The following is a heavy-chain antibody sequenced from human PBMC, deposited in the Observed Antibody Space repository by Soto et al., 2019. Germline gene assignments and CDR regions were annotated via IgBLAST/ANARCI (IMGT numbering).Heavy chain of an antibody. CDR3: ARDRGLMFFDK. CDR2: IYHSGST. V-gene: IGHV4-30-2*01. Sequence: PSETLSLTCAVSGGSISSGGYSWSWIRQPPGKGLEWIGYIYHSGSTYYNPSLKSRVTISVDRSKNQFSLKLSSVTAADTAVYYGARDRGLMFFDKGGQETLLTFSS. J-gene: IGHJ4*02. CDR1: GGSISSGGYS. D-gene: IGHD2-8*01.